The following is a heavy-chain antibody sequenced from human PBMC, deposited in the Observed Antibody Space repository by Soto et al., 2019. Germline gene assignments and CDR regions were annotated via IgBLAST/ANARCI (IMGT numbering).Heavy chain of an antibody. CDR3: TKGSHYDILTAYHAFDF. Sequence: GGSLRLSCAASGFTFINYALNWVRHAPGKGLEWVSGISGGGGGTHYTDSVKGRFTISRDNSKNTVFLQMNSLRAEDTTVYFCTKGSHYDILTAYHAFDFWGPGTLVTVSS. CDR2: ISGGGGGT. J-gene: IGHJ4*02. CDR1: GFTFINYA. D-gene: IGHD3-9*01. V-gene: IGHV3-23*01.